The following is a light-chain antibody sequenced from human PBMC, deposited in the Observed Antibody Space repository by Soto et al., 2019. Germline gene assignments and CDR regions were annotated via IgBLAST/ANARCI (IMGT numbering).Light chain of an antibody. J-gene: IGLJ1*01. Sequence: QSALTQPPSASGSPGQSVTISCTGTSSDVGGYDYVSWYKQHPGKAPKLMIYEVSKRPSGVPDRFSGSKSGNTAALTVSGLQAEXEADYYCSSYVGTNSYVFGTGTKVTVL. CDR2: EVS. CDR1: SSDVGGYDY. CDR3: SSYVGTNSYV. V-gene: IGLV2-8*01.